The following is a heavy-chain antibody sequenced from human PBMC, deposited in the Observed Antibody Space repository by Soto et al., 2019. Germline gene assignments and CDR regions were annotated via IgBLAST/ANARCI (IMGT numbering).Heavy chain of an antibody. J-gene: IGHJ4*02. D-gene: IGHD5-12*01. Sequence: QVQLQESGPGLMKPSQTLSLTCTVSGGSISSGGYYWSWIRQHPGKGLEWIGYIYYSGSTYYNPSLKSRVTISVDTSKNQFSLKLSSVTAADTAVYYCARADEWLLLFDYWGQGTLVTVSS. CDR3: ARADEWLLLFDY. CDR2: IYYSGST. CDR1: GGSISSGGYY. V-gene: IGHV4-31*03.